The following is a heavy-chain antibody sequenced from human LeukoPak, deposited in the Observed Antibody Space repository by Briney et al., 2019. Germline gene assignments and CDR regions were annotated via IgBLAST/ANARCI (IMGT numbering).Heavy chain of an antibody. J-gene: IGHJ4*02. V-gene: IGHV3-33*01. D-gene: IGHD3-22*01. CDR2: IWYDGSSK. CDR3: ARDLKTGNYYDSSGLFDY. CDR1: GFTFSSYG. Sequence: GGSLRLSCAASGFTFSSYGMHWVRQAPGKGLEWVAVIWYDGSSKYYADSVKGRFTISRDNSKNTLYLQMNSLRAEDAAVYYCARDLKTGNYYDSSGLFDYWGQGTLVTVSS.